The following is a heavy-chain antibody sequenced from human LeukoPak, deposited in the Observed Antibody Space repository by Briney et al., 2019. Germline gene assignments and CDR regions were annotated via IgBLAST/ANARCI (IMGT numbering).Heavy chain of an antibody. CDR3: ARDGSSRGYYYGMDV. CDR1: GGSISSGGYY. J-gene: IGHJ6*02. D-gene: IGHD6-6*01. Sequence: SETLSLTCTVSGGSISSGGYYWSWIRQHPGKGLEWIGYIYYSGSTYYSPSLKSRVTISVDTSKNQFSLKLSSVTAADTAVYYCARDGSSRGYYYGMDVWGQGTTVTVSS. CDR2: IYYSGST. V-gene: IGHV4-31*03.